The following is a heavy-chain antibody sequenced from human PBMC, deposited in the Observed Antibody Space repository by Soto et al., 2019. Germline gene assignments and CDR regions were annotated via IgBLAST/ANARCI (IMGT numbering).Heavy chain of an antibody. V-gene: IGHV3-21*01. D-gene: IGHD3-22*01. CDR2: ISSSSSYI. Sequence: GSLRLSWAASGFTFSSYSMNCVRQAPGKGLEWVSSISSSSSYIYYADSVKGRFTISRDNAKNSLYLQMNSLRAEDTAVYYCASNPYYYDAYYYYGMDVWGQGTTVTVSS. CDR1: GFTFSSYS. J-gene: IGHJ6*02. CDR3: ASNPYYYDAYYYYGMDV.